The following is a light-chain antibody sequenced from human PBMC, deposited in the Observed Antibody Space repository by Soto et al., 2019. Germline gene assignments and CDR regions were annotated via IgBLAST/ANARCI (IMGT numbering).Light chain of an antibody. CDR1: QNIGNY. V-gene: IGKV1-39*01. CDR3: QQSYSSPYT. CDR2: AAS. J-gene: IGKJ2*01. Sequence: DIQMTQSPSSLSASVGDRVTITCRASQNIGNYLNWYQQKPGKAPKLLIYAASSLQSGVPSRFSGSGSGTDFILSISSLQPEDFAAYYYQQSYSSPYTFGQGTNPESK.